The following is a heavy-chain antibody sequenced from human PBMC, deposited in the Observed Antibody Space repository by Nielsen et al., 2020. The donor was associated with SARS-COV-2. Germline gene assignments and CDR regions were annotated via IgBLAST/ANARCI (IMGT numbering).Heavy chain of an antibody. CDR3: AKDNGDGFEELSYFDL. V-gene: IGHV3-23*01. CDR2: VSGDVAHTT. Sequence: GESLKISCAASGFTFSAYAMIWVRQAAGKGLEWVSAVSGDVAHTTYYADSVKGRFTISRDNAKNSLYLQMNSLRAEDTALYYCAKDNGDGFEELSYFDLWGRGTLVTVSS. J-gene: IGHJ2*01. CDR1: GFTFSAYA. D-gene: IGHD3-10*01.